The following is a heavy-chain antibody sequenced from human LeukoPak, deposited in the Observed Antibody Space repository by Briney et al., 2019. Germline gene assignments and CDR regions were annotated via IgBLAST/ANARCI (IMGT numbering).Heavy chain of an antibody. CDR1: GGSISSYY. CDR3: ARAREAYSSSWYYLGDAFDI. J-gene: IGHJ3*02. CDR2: IYTSGST. D-gene: IGHD6-13*01. V-gene: IGHV4-4*07. Sequence: PSETLSLTCTVSGGSISSYYWSWIRQPAGKGLEWIGRIYTSGSTTYNPSLKSRVTISVDTSKNQFSLKLSSVTAADTAVYYCARAREAYSSSWYYLGDAFDIWGQGTMVTVSS.